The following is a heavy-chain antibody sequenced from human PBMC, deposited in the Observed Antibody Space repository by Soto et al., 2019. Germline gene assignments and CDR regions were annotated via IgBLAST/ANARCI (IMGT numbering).Heavy chain of an antibody. J-gene: IGHJ4*01. CDR2: IWYDGSNK. D-gene: IGHD3-16*01. CDR3: ARGLITSTHRGIDY. CDR1: GFTFSSYG. Sequence: QVQLVESGGGVVQPGRSLRISCAASGFTFSSYGMHWVRQAPGKGLEWVAVIWYDGSNKYYTDSVKGRFTISRDNSRNTLYLQMNSLSAEDTAVYYCARGLITSTHRGIDYWGHGTLVTVSS. V-gene: IGHV3-33*01.